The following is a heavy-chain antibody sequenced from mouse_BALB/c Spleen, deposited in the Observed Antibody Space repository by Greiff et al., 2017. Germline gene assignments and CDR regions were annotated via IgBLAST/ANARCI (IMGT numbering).Heavy chain of an antibody. CDR3: ARDRGYYGSSHAMDY. D-gene: IGHD1-1*01. CDR1: GYAFSSYW. J-gene: IGHJ4*01. V-gene: IGHV1-80*01. CDR2: IYPGDGDT. Sequence: VQLQQSGAELVRPGSSVKISCKASGYAFSSYWMNWVKQRPGQGLEWIGQIYPGDGDTNYNGKFKGKATLTADKSSSTAYMQLSSLTSEDSAVYFCARDRGYYGSSHAMDYWGQGTSVTVSS.